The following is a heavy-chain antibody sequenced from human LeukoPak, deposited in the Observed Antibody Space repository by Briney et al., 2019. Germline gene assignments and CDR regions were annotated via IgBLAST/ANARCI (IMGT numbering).Heavy chain of an antibody. CDR1: GFTFSSYG. Sequence: GGSLRLSCAASGFTFSSYGMHWARQAPGKGLEWVAFIRYDGSNKYYADSVKGRFTISRDNSKNTLYLQMNSLRAEDTAVYYCAKWDCSSTSCPFGYWGQGTLVTVSS. V-gene: IGHV3-30*02. CDR3: AKWDCSSTSCPFGY. D-gene: IGHD2-2*01. J-gene: IGHJ4*02. CDR2: IRYDGSNK.